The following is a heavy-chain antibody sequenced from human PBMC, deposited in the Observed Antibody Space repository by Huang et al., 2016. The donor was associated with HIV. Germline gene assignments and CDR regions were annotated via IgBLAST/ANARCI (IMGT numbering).Heavy chain of an antibody. J-gene: IGHJ5*02. CDR2: IYYSGST. D-gene: IGHD6-6*01. CDR3: ASASIAARRWFDP. V-gene: IGHV4-59*01. CDR1: GGSMSSYY. Sequence: QVQLQESGPGLVKPSETLSLTCTVSGGSMSSYYWSWIRQPPGKGLEWIGYIYYSGSTNYNPSLKSRGTRSVDTSKNQFSLRLSSVTAADTAVYYCASASIAARRWFDPWGQGSLVTVSS.